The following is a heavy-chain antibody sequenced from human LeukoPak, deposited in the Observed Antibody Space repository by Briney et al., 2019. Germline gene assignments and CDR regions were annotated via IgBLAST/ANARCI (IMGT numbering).Heavy chain of an antibody. J-gene: IGHJ4*02. CDR3: AKWELYSGFYYIDY. CDR2: IKPDGSLI. V-gene: IGHV3-7*01. Sequence: GGSLGLSCAASGFTFSSYWMTWVRQGPGKGLEWVANIKPDGSLIYYVDSVKGRFTISRDNAKNSLYLQMNSLRAEDTAVYYCAKWELYSGFYYIDYWGQGTLATVSS. D-gene: IGHD1-26*01. CDR1: GFTFSSYW.